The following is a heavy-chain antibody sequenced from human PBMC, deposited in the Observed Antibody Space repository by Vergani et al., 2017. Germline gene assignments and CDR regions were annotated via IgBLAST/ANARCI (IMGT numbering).Heavy chain of an antibody. D-gene: IGHD1-26*01. J-gene: IGHJ4*02. CDR3: APHHCGNYYPFDY. CDR1: GFSLSNARMG. V-gene: IGHV2-26*01. CDR2: IFSNDKK. Sequence: QVTLKESGPVLVKPTETLTLTCTVSGFSLSNARMGVSWIRQPPGKALEWLAHIFSNDKKSYSTSLKSRLTISKDTSKSQVVLTMTNMYPVDTATYYCAPHHCGNYYPFDYWGQGTLVTVSS.